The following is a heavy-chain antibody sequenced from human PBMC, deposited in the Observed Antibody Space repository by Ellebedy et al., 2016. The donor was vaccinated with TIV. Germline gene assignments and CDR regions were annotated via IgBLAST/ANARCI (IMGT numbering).Heavy chain of an antibody. CDR2: IHHSGNS. D-gene: IGHD3-10*01. CDR1: GGSINNYY. J-gene: IGHJ4*02. V-gene: IGHV4-59*12. CDR3: ARVSYYYGTSYYFDS. Sequence: MPGGSLRLSCSVSGGSINNYYWTWIRQPPGQGLEWIGDIHHSGNSHIHPSLESRLTVSVDTSKNQFSLKLKSVTAADTAVYFCARVSYYYGTSYYFDSWGQGTLVTVSS.